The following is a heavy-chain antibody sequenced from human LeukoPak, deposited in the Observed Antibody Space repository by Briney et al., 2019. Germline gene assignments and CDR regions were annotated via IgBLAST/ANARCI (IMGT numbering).Heavy chain of an antibody. V-gene: IGHV1-46*01. CDR3: ARDVRLYDILTGYPDY. J-gene: IGHJ4*02. Sequence: ASVKVSCKASGYTFTSYYMHWVRQAPGQGLEWMGIINPSGGSTSYAQKFQGRVTMTRDTSISTAYMELSRLRSDDTAVYYCARDVRLYDILTGYPDYWGQGTLVTVSS. CDR2: INPSGGST. D-gene: IGHD3-9*01. CDR1: GYTFTSYY.